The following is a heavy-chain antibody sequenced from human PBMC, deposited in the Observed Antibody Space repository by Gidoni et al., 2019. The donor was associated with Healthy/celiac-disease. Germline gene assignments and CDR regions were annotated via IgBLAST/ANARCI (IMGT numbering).Heavy chain of an antibody. CDR2: INHSGST. D-gene: IGHD6-13*01. J-gene: IGHJ1*01. CDR3: ARSKGLRAAAGRYFQH. Sequence: QVQLQQWGAGLLKPSETLSLTCAVYGGSFSGYYWSWIRQPPGKGLEWIGEINHSGSTNYNPSLKSRVTISVDTSKNQFSLNLSSVTAADTAVYYCARSKGLRAAAGRYFQHWGQGTLVTVSS. V-gene: IGHV4-34*01. CDR1: GGSFSGYY.